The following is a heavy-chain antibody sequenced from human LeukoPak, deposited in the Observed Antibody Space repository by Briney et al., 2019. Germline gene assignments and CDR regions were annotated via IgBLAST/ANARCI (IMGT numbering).Heavy chain of an antibody. CDR1: GFTFGNYG. D-gene: IGHD2-2*02. CDR3: AKGDQPLLYGGAFDY. Sequence: GGSLRLSCAASGFTFGNYGMTWVRQAPGKGLEWVSTFTGRGGSTFYADSVKGRFTISRDISKNTLYLQMHSLRAEDTAVYYCAKGDQPLLYGGAFDYWGQGTLVTVSS. CDR2: FTGRGGST. V-gene: IGHV3-23*01. J-gene: IGHJ4*02.